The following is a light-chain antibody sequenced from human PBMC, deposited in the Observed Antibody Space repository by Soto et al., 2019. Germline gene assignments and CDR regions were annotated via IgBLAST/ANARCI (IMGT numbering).Light chain of an antibody. CDR1: QSVSSY. V-gene: IGKV3-11*01. CDR2: DAS. Sequence: IVLTQSPATLSLSLGERATLSCRASQSVSSYLAWYQQKPGQAPRLLIYDASNRATGIPARFSGSGSGTDFTLTISRLEPEDFAVYCCQQGRFGGGAKVDIK. J-gene: IGKJ4*01. CDR3: QQGR.